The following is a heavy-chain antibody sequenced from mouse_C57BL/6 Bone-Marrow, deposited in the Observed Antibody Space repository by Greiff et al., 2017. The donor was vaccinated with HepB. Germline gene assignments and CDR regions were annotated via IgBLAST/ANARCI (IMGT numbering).Heavy chain of an antibody. Sequence: EVMLVESGGGLVKPGGSLKLSCAASGFTFSSYAMSWVRQTPEKRLEWVATISDGGSYTYYPDNVKGRFTISRDNAKNNLYLQMSHLKSEDTAMYYCARGKKDWGQGTLVTVSA. CDR1: GFTFSSYA. CDR2: ISDGGSYT. J-gene: IGHJ3*01. CDR3: ARGKKD. V-gene: IGHV5-4*03.